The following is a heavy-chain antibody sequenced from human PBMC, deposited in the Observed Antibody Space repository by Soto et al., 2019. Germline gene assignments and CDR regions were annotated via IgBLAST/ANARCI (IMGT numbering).Heavy chain of an antibody. CDR2: IYPGDSHT. CDR1: GYSFTSYW. D-gene: IGHD4-4*01. Sequence: GESLKISCKGSGYSFTSYWIGWVRQMPGKGLEWMGIIYPGDSHTRYSPSFQGQVTISADKSISTAYLQWSSLKASDTAMYYCARNHDYSGNWFDPWGQGTLVTVSS. CDR3: ARNHDYSGNWFDP. J-gene: IGHJ5*02. V-gene: IGHV5-51*01.